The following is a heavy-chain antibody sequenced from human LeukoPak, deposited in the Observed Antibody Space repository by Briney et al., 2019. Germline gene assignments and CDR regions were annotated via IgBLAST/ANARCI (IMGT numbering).Heavy chain of an antibody. V-gene: IGHV6-1*01. Sequence: SQTLSLTCAISGDTFSSNSTAWNWLRQSPSRGLEWLGRTYYRTKWYNDYAVSVKSRITINPDTSKNQFSLQLNSVTPEDTAVYYCARGRYSGYDWGFDYFDYWGQGTLVTVSS. CDR2: TYYRTKWYN. J-gene: IGHJ4*02. CDR3: ARGRYSGYDWGFDYFDY. CDR1: GDTFSSNSTA. D-gene: IGHD5-12*01.